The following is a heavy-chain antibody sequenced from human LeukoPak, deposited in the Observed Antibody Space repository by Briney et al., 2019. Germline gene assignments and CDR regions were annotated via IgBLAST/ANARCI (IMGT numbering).Heavy chain of an antibody. J-gene: IGHJ3*02. CDR1: RGSISTYY. CDR3: AREVLESNAFDI. V-gene: IGHV4-59*01. D-gene: IGHD1-1*01. CDR2: LYYSGST. Sequence: SETLSLTCTGSRGSISTYYCCWIRQSPGKGLEWIGNLYYSGSTNYNPSLQSRVTISVDTSKNQISLKLSSVTAADTAIYFCAREVLESNAFDIWGQGTMVIVSS.